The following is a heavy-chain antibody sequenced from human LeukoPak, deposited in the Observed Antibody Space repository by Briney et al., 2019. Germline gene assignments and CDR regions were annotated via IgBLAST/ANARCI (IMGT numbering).Heavy chain of an antibody. V-gene: IGHV3-21*01. J-gene: IGHJ3*02. CDR2: ISSSSTYI. CDR1: GFTFNSYS. Sequence: GGSLRLSCAASGFTFNSYSMNWVRQAPGKGLEWVSSISSSSTYIYYADSLRGRFTISRDNAKNSLYLQMNSLRAEDTAVYYCARDSRDAFDIWGQGTMVTVSS. CDR3: ARDSRDAFDI.